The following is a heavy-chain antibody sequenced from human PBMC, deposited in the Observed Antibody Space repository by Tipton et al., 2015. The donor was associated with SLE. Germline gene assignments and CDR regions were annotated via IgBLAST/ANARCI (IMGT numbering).Heavy chain of an antibody. J-gene: IGHJ4*02. Sequence: TLSLTCTVSGGSISSGGYYWSWIRQHPGKGLEWIGYIYYSGSTNYNPSLKSRVTISVDTSKNQFSLKLSSVTAADTAVYYCASHGEDYFDYWGQGTLVTVSS. CDR1: GGSISSGGYY. CDR2: IYYSGST. CDR3: ASHGEDYFDY. V-gene: IGHV4-61*08.